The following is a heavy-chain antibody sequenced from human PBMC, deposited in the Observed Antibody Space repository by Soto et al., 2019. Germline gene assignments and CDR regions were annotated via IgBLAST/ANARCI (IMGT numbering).Heavy chain of an antibody. CDR2: ISGSGGST. J-gene: IGHJ4*02. Sequence: PGGFLRLSCAASGFTFSSYAMSWVRQAPGKGLEWVSAISGSGGSTYYADSVKGRFTISRDNSKNTLYLQMNSLRAEDTAVYYCAKDRRNWNPIQGSSGWFDYWGQGTLVTVSS. CDR1: GFTFSSYA. D-gene: IGHD6-19*01. CDR3: AKDRRNWNPIQGSSGWFDY. V-gene: IGHV3-23*01.